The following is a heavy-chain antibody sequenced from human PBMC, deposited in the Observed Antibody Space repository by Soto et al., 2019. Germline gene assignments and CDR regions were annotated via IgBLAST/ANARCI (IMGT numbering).Heavy chain of an antibody. CDR3: ARDKARYYYGSGSSTLFHY. J-gene: IGHJ4*02. CDR1: GGSISSGGYY. Sequence: SETLSLTCTVSGGSISSGGYYWSWIRQHPGKGLEWIGYIYYSGSTYYNPSLKSRVTISVDTSKNQFSLKLSSVTAADTAVYYCARDKARYYYGSGSSTLFHYWGQGTLVTVSS. V-gene: IGHV4-31*03. D-gene: IGHD3-10*01. CDR2: IYYSGST.